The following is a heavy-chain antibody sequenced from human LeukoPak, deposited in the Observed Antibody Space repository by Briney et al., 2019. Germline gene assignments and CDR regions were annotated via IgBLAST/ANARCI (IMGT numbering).Heavy chain of an antibody. D-gene: IGHD6-19*01. Sequence: GGSLRLSCAASGFTFINYAMHWVRQAPGKGLEWVAVISYDGSNKYYADSVKGRFTISRDNSKNTLYLRMNSLRAEDTAVYYCARVGVAVAGTYWGQGTLVTVSS. CDR2: ISYDGSNK. V-gene: IGHV3-30*04. CDR1: GFTFINYA. CDR3: ARVGVAVAGTY. J-gene: IGHJ4*02.